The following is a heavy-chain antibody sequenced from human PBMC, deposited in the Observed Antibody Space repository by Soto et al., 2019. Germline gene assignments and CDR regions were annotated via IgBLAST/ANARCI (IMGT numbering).Heavy chain of an antibody. V-gene: IGHV1-69*01. CDR3: ARGWQSWVAMTTVYC. Sequence: SGKVSCKASAGTVSIYAISCDQQPPLQGLEWMEGIIPIFGTANYAQKFQGRVTITADESTSTAYMELSSLRSEDTAVYYCARGWQSWVAMTTVYCWGHGTLVTVSS. J-gene: IGHJ4*01. D-gene: IGHD4-4*01. CDR1: AGTVSIYA. CDR2: IIPIFGTA.